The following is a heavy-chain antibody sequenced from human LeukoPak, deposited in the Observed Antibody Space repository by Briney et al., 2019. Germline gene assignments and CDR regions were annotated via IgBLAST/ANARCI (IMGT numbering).Heavy chain of an antibody. Sequence: GGSLRLSCAASGFTFSDYYMSWVRQAPGKGLEWVSYISSSGRTIYYADSVEGRFTISRDNVKNSLFLQMNSLRAEDTAVYYCARRDSSSWYGVDYWGQGTLVTVSS. CDR2: ISSSGRTI. CDR1: GFTFSDYY. D-gene: IGHD6-13*01. J-gene: IGHJ4*02. CDR3: ARRDSSSWYGVDY. V-gene: IGHV3-11*01.